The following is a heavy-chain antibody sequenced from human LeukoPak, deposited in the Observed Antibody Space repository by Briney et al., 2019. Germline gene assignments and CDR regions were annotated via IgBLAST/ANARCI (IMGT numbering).Heavy chain of an antibody. CDR2: ISESGAIT. J-gene: IGHJ2*01. CDR3: ARDGYSSSSRRYFDL. V-gene: IGHV3-23*01. Sequence: GGSLRLSCAASGFTFSSYAMNWVRQAPGKGLKWVSGISESGAITHYADSVKGRFTISRDNSKNTLYLQMNSLRAEDTAVYYCARDGYSSSSRRYFDLWGRGTLVTVSS. D-gene: IGHD6-13*01. CDR1: GFTFSSYA.